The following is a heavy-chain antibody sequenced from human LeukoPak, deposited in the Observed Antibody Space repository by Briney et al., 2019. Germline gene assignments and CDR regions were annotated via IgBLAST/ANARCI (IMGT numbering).Heavy chain of an antibody. Sequence: SETLSLTCTVSGGSISSSYWSWLRQPAGKGLEWIGRIYGSGSTDYIPSLRSRITMSGDASRNKFSLKVTSVTAADTAVYFCARGYYDSGGYYTEFANWGQGTLVTVSS. D-gene: IGHD3-22*01. CDR2: IYGSGST. CDR3: ARGYYDSGGYYTEFAN. J-gene: IGHJ4*02. V-gene: IGHV4-4*07. CDR1: GGSISSSY.